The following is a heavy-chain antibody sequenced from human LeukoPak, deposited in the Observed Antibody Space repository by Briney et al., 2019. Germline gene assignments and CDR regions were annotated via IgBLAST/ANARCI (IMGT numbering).Heavy chain of an antibody. V-gene: IGHV3-66*01. D-gene: IGHD7-27*01. CDR3: AREEEIRTGDPPYFDY. CDR2: IYSGGST. J-gene: IGHJ4*02. Sequence: PGGSLRLSCAASGFTVSSNYMSWVRQAPGKGLEWVSVIYSGGSTYYADSVKGRFTISRDNSKNTLYLQMNSLRAEDTAVYYCAREEEIRTGDPPYFDYWGQGTLVTVSS. CDR1: GFTVSSNY.